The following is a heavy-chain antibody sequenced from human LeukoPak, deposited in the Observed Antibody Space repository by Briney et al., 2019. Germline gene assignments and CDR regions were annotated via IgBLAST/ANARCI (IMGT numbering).Heavy chain of an antibody. CDR3: ARDTYDILTGYYKWAFDI. CDR2: IYSGGST. Sequence: SGGSLRLSCAASGFSVSNNYMSWVRQAPGKGLEWVSVIYSGGSTFYADSVKGRFTISRDNSKNTLYLQMNSLRAEDTAVYYCARDTYDILTGYYKWAFDIWGQGTMVTVSS. V-gene: IGHV3-66*01. J-gene: IGHJ3*02. D-gene: IGHD3-9*01. CDR1: GFSVSNNY.